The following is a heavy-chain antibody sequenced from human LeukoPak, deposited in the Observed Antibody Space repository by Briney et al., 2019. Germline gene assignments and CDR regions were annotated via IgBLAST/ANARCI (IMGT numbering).Heavy chain of an antibody. CDR1: GGSISSYY. D-gene: IGHD2/OR15-2a*01. J-gene: IGHJ4*02. Sequence: PSETLSLTCTVSGGSISSYYWSWIRQPAGKGLEWIGRIYTSGSTNYNPSLKTRLTISVDTSKNQFSLRLNSVTAADTAVYYCARFSQYYDSPTHYLDYWGQGILVTVSS. V-gene: IGHV4-4*07. CDR3: ARFSQYYDSPTHYLDY. CDR2: IYTSGST.